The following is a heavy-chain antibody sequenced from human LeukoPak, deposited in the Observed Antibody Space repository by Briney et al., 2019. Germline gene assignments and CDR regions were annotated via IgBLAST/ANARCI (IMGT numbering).Heavy chain of an antibody. J-gene: IGHJ4*02. CDR3: ARGGSVSVAGRPGFDY. CDR2: IYYGGST. V-gene: IGHV4-59*01. CDR1: GGSISSYY. Sequence: SETLSLTCTVSGGSISSYYWSWIRQPPGKGLEWIGYIYYGGSTNYNPSLKSRVTISVDASKNQFSLKLTSATAADTAIYYCARGGSVSVAGRPGFDYWGQGTLVTVSS. D-gene: IGHD6-6*01.